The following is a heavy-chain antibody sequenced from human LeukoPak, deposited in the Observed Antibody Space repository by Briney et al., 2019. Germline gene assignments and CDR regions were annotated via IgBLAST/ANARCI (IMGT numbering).Heavy chain of an antibody. CDR2: LYYSGST. CDR1: GGSVSSGSYY. V-gene: IGHV4-61*01. D-gene: IGHD3-10*01. J-gene: IGHJ4*02. CDR3: ARLRLWFGELAAAFDY. Sequence: SETLSLTCTVSGGSVSSGSYYWSWIRQPPGKGLEWIGYLYYSGSTNYNPSLKSRVTISVDTSKNQFSLKLSSVTAADTAVYYCARLRLWFGELAAAFDYWGQGTLVTVSS.